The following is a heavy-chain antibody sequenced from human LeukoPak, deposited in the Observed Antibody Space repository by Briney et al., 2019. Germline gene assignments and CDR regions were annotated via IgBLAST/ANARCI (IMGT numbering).Heavy chain of an antibody. Sequence: ASVKVSCKGSGYNFTVYSMHWVRQAPGQGLEWMGWMDPKSGDTIYAPKFQGRVSMTRDTSITTACMEVSSLTFDDSAMYYCATKGGLTPNTLAMWGHGTMVTVSS. D-gene: IGHD2-15*01. V-gene: IGHV1-2*02. J-gene: IGHJ3*01. CDR1: GYNFTVYS. CDR2: MDPKSGDT. CDR3: ATKGGLTPNTLAM.